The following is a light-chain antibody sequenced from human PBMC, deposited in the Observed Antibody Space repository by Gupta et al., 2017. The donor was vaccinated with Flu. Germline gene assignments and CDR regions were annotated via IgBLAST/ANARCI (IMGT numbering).Light chain of an antibody. CDR3: QQDGISPRT. CDR1: QSVSNNN. V-gene: IGKV3-20*01. J-gene: IGKJ2*01. CDR2: GAS. Sequence: IALTQSPVTLSLSPGARAALSCSASQSVSNNNLACFHQKPGQAPRLLIYGASSTAAGIPDRFSGSGSGTDFTLTIRRQEPEDFAVYYCQQDGISPRTFGQGTKLEIK.